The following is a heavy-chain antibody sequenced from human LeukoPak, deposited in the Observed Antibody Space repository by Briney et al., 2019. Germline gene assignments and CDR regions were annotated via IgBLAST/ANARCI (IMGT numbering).Heavy chain of an antibody. CDR2: INTNTGNP. V-gene: IGHV7-4-1*02. Sequence: GASVKVSCEASGYTFTSYAMNWVRQAPGQGLEWMGWINTNTGNPTYAQGFTGRFVFSLDTSVSTAYLQISSLKAEDTAVYYCARDYKYYYDSSGYSHSEMCYFDYWGQGTLVTVSS. D-gene: IGHD3-22*01. CDR3: ARDYKYYYDSSGYSHSEMCYFDY. CDR1: GYTFTSYA. J-gene: IGHJ4*02.